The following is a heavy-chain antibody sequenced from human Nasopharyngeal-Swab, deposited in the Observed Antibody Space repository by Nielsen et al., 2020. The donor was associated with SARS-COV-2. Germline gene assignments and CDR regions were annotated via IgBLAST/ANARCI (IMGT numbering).Heavy chain of an antibody. V-gene: IGHV1-8*01. J-gene: IGHJ6*02. CDR1: GYTFTSYD. CDR2: MHPNSGNT. Sequence: ASVKVSCKASGYTFTSYDINWVRQATGQGREWMGWMHPNSGNTGYAQKFQGRVTMTRNTSISTAYMELSSLRSEDTAVYYCARGTPYYYGSGSYSIGGFLDVWGQGTTVTVSS. CDR3: ARGTPYYYGSGSYSIGGFLDV. D-gene: IGHD3-10*01.